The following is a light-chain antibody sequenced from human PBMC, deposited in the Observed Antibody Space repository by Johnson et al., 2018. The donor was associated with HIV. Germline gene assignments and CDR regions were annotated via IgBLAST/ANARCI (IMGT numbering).Light chain of an antibody. CDR2: DID. CDR1: SSNIGYNY. CDR3: GIWDSGLSAYV. Sequence: QSVLTQPPSVSAAPGQKVTISCSGSSSNIGYNYVSWYQQVPGTAPKLLIYDIDKRPSGIPDRFSGSQSGTSATLDISGLKTGDEADYYCGIWDSGLSAYVFGTGTKVTVL. J-gene: IGLJ1*01. V-gene: IGLV1-51*01.